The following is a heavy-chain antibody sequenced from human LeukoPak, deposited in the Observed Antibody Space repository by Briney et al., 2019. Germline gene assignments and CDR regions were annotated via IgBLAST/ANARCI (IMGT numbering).Heavy chain of an antibody. CDR2: ISSSSSYI. Sequence: PGGSLRLSCAASGFTFSSYSMNWVRQAPGKGLEWVSSISSSSSYIYYADSVKGRFTISRDNAKNSLYLQMNSLRAEDTAVYYRARDQGSGWLNWFDPWGQGTLVTVSS. CDR1: GFTFSSYS. J-gene: IGHJ5*02. D-gene: IGHD6-19*01. CDR3: ARDQGSGWLNWFDP. V-gene: IGHV3-21*01.